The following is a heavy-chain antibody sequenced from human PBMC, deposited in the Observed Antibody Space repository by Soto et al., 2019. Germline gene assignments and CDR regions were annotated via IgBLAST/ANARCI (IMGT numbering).Heavy chain of an antibody. CDR3: ARWGGLSCSGAVCFKKPFDY. V-gene: IGHV1-69*06. D-gene: IGHD2-8*02. J-gene: IGHJ4*02. CDR1: GGTFNNYA. CDR2: FIPISGTT. Sequence: QVQLVQSGAEVKRPESSMKVSCKPSGGTFNNYAINWVRQAPGQGLEWMGAFIPISGTTKYAQKFQGRVTITADKSTSTVYMDLSSLRYEDTAVYYCARWGGLSCSGAVCFKKPFDYWGQGTLVTVSS.